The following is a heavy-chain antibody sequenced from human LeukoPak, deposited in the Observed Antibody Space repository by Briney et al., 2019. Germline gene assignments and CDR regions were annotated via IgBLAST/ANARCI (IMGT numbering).Heavy chain of an antibody. V-gene: IGHV1-2*02. Sequence: VSVKVSCKASGYTFTGYYMHWVRQAPGQGLEWMGWINPNSGGTNYAQKFQGRVTMTRDTSISTAYMELSRLRSDDTAVYYCARTGDPTDYFDYWGQGTLVTVSS. CDR2: INPNSGGT. CDR3: ARTGDPTDYFDY. CDR1: GYTFTGYY. J-gene: IGHJ4*02. D-gene: IGHD7-27*01.